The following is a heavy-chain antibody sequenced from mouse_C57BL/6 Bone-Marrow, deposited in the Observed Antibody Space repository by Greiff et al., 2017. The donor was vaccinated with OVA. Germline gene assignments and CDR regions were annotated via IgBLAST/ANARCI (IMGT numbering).Heavy chain of an antibody. CDR2: INPNNGGT. CDR3: ARSEGYYSNAWFAY. D-gene: IGHD2-5*01. V-gene: IGHV1-26*01. CDR1: GYTFTDYY. Sequence: EVQLQQSGPELVKPGASVKISCKASGYTFTDYYMNWVKQSHGKSLEWIGDINPNNGGTSYNQKFKGKATLTVDKSSSTAYMELRSLTSEDSAVYYCARSEGYYSNAWFAYWGQGTLVTVSA. J-gene: IGHJ3*01.